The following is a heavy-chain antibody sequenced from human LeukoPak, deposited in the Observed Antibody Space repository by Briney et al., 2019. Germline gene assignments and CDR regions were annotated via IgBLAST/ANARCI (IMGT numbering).Heavy chain of an antibody. CDR1: EFTFDDYA. D-gene: IGHD1-26*01. J-gene: IGHJ6*02. Sequence: GGSLKLPCPASEFTFDDYARHGFRQAPGKALEWAPGISWNSGSIGYADSVKGRFTISRDNAKNSLYLQMNSLRAEDTALYYCAKDRYYLYYYGMDVWGQGTTVTVSS. CDR2: ISWNSGSI. V-gene: IGHV3-9*01. CDR3: AKDRYYLYYYGMDV.